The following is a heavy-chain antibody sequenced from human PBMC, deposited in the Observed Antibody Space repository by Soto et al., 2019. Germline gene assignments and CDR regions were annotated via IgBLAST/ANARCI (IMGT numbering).Heavy chain of an antibody. CDR2: IYHSGST. J-gene: IGHJ3*02. CDR1: GGSISSSNW. D-gene: IGHD3-16*01. V-gene: IGHV4-4*02. Sequence: QVQLQESGPGLVKPSGTLSLTCAVSGGSISSSNWWSWVRQPPGKGLEWIGEIYHSGSTNYNPSHQSRVPISVDKSKNQFSLNLSSVTAADTAVDYWARVGRGGLLRSAFDIWGQGTMVTVSS. CDR3: ARVGRGGLLRSAFDI.